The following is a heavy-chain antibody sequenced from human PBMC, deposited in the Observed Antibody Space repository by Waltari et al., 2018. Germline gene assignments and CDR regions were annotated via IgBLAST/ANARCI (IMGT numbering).Heavy chain of an antibody. CDR3: TRGTSNYGDY. V-gene: IGHV4-61*01. CDR2: IDYTGST. Sequence: QVHLQESGPGLVKPSETLSLTCTVSGGSVISATYYWSWIRQPPGKRLEWIGYIDYTGSTNNNPSHKSRITISIDASKNQFSLKLSSVTAADTAVYYCTRGTSNYGDYWGQGTLITVSS. D-gene: IGHD3-10*01. CDR1: GGSVISATYY. J-gene: IGHJ4*02.